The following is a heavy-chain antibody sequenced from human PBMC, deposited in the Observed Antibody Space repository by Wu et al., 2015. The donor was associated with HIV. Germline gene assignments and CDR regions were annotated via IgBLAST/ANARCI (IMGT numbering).Heavy chain of an antibody. CDR3: ASGPGLSYSYGVFYFDR. CDR2: ISHSGNTTY. Sequence: QVQLQQWGAGLLKPSETLSLTCAVYGGSFSDHYWSWIRQSPGKGLEWIGEISHSGNTTYNPNPSLKSRVTISGDTSKNQFSLKVTSVTAADTAVYYCASGPGLSYSYGVFYFDRWGQGTLVTVSS. CDR1: GGSFSDHY. D-gene: IGHD5-18*01. V-gene: IGHV4-34*02. J-gene: IGHJ4*02.